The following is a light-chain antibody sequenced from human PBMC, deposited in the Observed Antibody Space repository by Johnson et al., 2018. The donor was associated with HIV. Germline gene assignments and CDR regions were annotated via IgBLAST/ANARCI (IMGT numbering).Light chain of an antibody. Sequence: QSVLTQPPSVSAAPGQKVTISCSGSSSNIANNYVSWYQQLPGTAPKLLIYDNNKRPSGIPDRFSGSKSGTSATLGITGLQTGDEADYYCGTWDSSLSAGFYVFGTGTKGTVL. CDR2: DNN. CDR1: SSNIANNY. V-gene: IGLV1-51*01. CDR3: GTWDSSLSAGFYV. J-gene: IGLJ1*01.